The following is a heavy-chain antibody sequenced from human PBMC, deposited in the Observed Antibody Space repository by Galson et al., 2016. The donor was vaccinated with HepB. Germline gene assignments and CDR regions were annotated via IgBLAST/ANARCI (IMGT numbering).Heavy chain of an antibody. D-gene: IGHD6-19*01. J-gene: IGHJ4*02. CDR3: ARDRQQWVVRYFDY. CDR2: IYYSGNT. Sequence: TLSLTCTVSGDSINSGDYYWSWIRQHPGKGLEWIGYIYYSGNTYYNPSLKSRLAISIDTSKNQFSLKLSSVTAADTAIYYCARDRQQWVVRYFDYWGQGTLVTVSS. CDR1: GDSINSGDYY. V-gene: IGHV4-31*03.